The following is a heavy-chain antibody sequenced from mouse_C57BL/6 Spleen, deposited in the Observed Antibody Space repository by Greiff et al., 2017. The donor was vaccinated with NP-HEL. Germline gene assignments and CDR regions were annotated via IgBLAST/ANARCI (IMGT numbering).Heavy chain of an antibody. D-gene: IGHD2-4*01. CDR1: GYTFTSYG. J-gene: IGHJ4*01. V-gene: IGHV1-81*01. Sequence: VQGVESGAELARPGASVKLSCKASGYTFTSYGISWVKQRTGQGLEWIGEIYPRSGNTYYNEKFKGKATLTADKSSSTAYMELRSLTSEDSAFYFCARSAYDYPYAMDYWGQGTSVTVSS. CDR3: ARSAYDYPYAMDY. CDR2: IYPRSGNT.